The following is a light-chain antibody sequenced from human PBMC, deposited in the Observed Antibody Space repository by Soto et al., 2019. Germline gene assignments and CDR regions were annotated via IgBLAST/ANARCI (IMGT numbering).Light chain of an antibody. Sequence: EIVLTQSPGTLSLYPGQRATLSCRASQSISNSSLAWYQQRPGQAPRLLIYGASSRATGVPDRFSGSGSGTDFTLTISRLEPEDFAVYYCQQFRDSRFTFGPGTKVDIK. CDR3: QQFRDSRFT. CDR2: GAS. V-gene: IGKV3-20*01. J-gene: IGKJ3*01. CDR1: QSISNSS.